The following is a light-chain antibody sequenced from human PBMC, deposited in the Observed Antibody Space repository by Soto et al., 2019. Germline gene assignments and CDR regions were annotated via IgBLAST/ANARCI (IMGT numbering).Light chain of an antibody. V-gene: IGKV3-11*01. Sequence: ESVLTQSPATLSLSPGEGATLSCRASQSISSRLGWYQQKPGQAPRLLIYDASNRATCVPARFSGSGSGTDFTLTITSLEPEDVAVYYCQRSRYFGGGTKLEIK. CDR1: QSISSR. CDR2: DAS. CDR3: QRSRY. J-gene: IGKJ4*01.